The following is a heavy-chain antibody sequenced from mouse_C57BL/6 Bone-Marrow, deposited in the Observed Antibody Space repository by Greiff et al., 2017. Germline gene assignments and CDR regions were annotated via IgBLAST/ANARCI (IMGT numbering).Heavy chain of an antibody. Sequence: VQLQQSGAELARPGASVKLSCKASGYTFTSYGISWVKQRTGQGLESIGEIYPRSGNTYYNEKFKGKATLTADKSSSTAYIELRSLTSEDSAVYFVAIGAYDSHYFDYWGQGTTVTVSS. V-gene: IGHV1-81*01. D-gene: IGHD2-12*01. CDR3: AIGAYDSHYFDY. CDR2: IYPRSGNT. CDR1: GYTFTSYG. J-gene: IGHJ2*01.